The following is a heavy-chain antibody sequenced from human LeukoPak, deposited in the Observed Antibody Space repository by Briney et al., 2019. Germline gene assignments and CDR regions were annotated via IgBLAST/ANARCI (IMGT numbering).Heavy chain of an antibody. CDR3: AREVWSGYYRGYFDY. CDR1: GGSFSGYY. V-gene: IGHV4-34*01. CDR2: INHSGST. J-gene: IGHJ4*02. D-gene: IGHD3-3*01. Sequence: SKTLSLTCAVYGGSFSGYYWSWIRQPPGKGLEWIGEINHSGSTNYNPSLKSRVTISVDTSKNQFSLKLSSVTAADTAVYYCAREVWSGYYRGYFDYWGQGTLVTVSS.